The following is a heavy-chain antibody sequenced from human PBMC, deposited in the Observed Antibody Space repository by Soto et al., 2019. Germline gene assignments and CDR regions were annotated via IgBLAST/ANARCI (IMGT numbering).Heavy chain of an antibody. Sequence: QLQLQESGSGLVKPSQTLSLTCAVSGGSISSGGYSWSWIRQPPGKGLEWIGYIYHSGSTYYNPPLRGRATISVNRSKNQFSLKLSFVPAADTPVYYCAGGIAPPPLGYWGQGTLVTVSS. V-gene: IGHV4-30-2*01. J-gene: IGHJ4*02. CDR2: IYHSGST. CDR1: GGSISSGGYS. D-gene: IGHD6-13*01. CDR3: AGGIAPPPLGY.